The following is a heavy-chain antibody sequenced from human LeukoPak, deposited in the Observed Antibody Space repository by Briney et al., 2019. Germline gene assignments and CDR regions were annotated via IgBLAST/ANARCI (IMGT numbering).Heavy chain of an antibody. D-gene: IGHD6-19*01. V-gene: IGHV3-21*01. CDR1: GFTFSSYS. CDR3: ARCYSSGLGPEYFQH. J-gene: IGHJ1*01. Sequence: GGSLRLSCAASGFTFSSYSMNWVRQAPGKGLEWVSSISNSGSYIYYADSVKGRFTISRDNAKNSLYLQMNSLRAEDTAVYYCARCYSSGLGPEYFQHWGQGTLVTVSS. CDR2: ISNSGSYI.